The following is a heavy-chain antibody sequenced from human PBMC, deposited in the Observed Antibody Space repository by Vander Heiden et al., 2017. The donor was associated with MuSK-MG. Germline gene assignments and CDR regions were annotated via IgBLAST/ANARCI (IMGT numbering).Heavy chain of an antibody. CDR3: AKGSGVATIYY. D-gene: IGHD5-12*01. V-gene: IGHV3-23*01. CDR1: GFTFSSYA. J-gene: IGHJ4*02. Sequence: EVQLLESGGGLVQPGGSLRLSCAASGFTFSSYAMSWVRQVPGKGLEWVSAIRGSGGSTYYADSVKGRFTISRDNSKNTLYLQMNSLRAEDTAVYYCAKGSGVATIYYWGQGTLVTVSS. CDR2: IRGSGGST.